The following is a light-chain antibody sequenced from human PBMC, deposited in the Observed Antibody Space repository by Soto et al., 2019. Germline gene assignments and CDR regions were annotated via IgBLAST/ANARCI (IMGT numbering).Light chain of an antibody. CDR3: QQFNNSPLT. J-gene: IGKJ4*01. CDR1: QSLRNNY. V-gene: IGKV3-20*01. Sequence: IVLTQSPGTLSLSPEERATLSCRASQSLRNNYLAWYQQKPGQTPRLLIHSASSRATGIPDRFSGSGSGTDFTLTISRLEPEDFAVYYCQQFNNSPLTFGGGTKVDIK. CDR2: SAS.